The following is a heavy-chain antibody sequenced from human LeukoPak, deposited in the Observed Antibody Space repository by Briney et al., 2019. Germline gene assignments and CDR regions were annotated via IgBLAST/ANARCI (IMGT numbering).Heavy chain of an antibody. Sequence: GGSLRLSCAASGFSFNNNAMDWVRQAPGKGLEWVSGVLGGGGATYYADSVKGRFTISRDNSMNTVYLQMTSLTAEDTAVYYCARERGSTNANPLPIDYRGQGTMVTVSS. D-gene: IGHD6-13*01. CDR2: VLGGGGAT. CDR1: GFSFNNNA. J-gene: IGHJ4*02. V-gene: IGHV3-23*01. CDR3: ARERGSTNANPLPIDY.